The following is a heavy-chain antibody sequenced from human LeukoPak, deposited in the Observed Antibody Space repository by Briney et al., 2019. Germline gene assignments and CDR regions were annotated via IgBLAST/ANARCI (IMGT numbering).Heavy chain of an antibody. D-gene: IGHD3-10*01. CDR3: ARHYGSGSYYNGLSPSINWFDP. CDR1: GGTFSIYA. CDR2: IIPIFGTA. J-gene: IGHJ5*02. V-gene: IGHV1-69*13. Sequence: GASVKVSCKASGGTFSIYAISWVRQAPGQGLEWMGGIIPIFGTANYAQKFQGRVTITADESTSTAYMELSSLRSEDTAVYYCARHYGSGSYYNGLSPSINWFDPWAREPWSPSPQ.